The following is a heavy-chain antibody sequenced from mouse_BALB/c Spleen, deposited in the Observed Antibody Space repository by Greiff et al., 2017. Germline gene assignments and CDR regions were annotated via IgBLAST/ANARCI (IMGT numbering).Heavy chain of an antibody. CDR3: TRMITYAMDY. Sequence: EEMLVESGGGLVKPGGSLKLSCAASGFTFSSYTMSWVRQTPEKRLEWVATISSGGSYTYYPDSVKGRFTISRDNAKNTLYLQMSSLKSEDTAMYYCTRMITYAMDYWGQGTSVTVSS. D-gene: IGHD2-4*01. J-gene: IGHJ4*01. CDR2: ISSGGSYT. CDR1: GFTFSSYT. V-gene: IGHV5-6-4*01.